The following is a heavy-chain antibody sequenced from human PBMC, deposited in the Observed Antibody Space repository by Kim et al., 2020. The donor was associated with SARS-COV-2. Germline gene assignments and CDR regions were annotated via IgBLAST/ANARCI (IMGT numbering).Heavy chain of an antibody. Sequence: SESTNSNPSLKSRVNISVDTSKNQCSLKLSSVTAADTAVYYCARGRQKVHWGQGTLVTVSS. CDR2: SEST. J-gene: IGHJ4*02. CDR3: ARGRQKVH. V-gene: IGHV4-34*01.